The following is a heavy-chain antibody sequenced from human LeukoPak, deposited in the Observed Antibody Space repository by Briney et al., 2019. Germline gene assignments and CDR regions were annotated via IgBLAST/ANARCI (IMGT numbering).Heavy chain of an antibody. CDR3: ATPWDCGAH. CDR2: ISSGGSAI. Sequence: GGSLRLSCAASGFTFSSYEMNWVRQAPGKGLEWVSYISSGGSAIYYADSVKGRFTISRDSAKNSLYLQMNSLRAEDTAVYYCATPWDCGAHWGQGTLVTVSS. CDR1: GFTFSSYE. D-gene: IGHD2-21*02. J-gene: IGHJ4*02. V-gene: IGHV3-48*03.